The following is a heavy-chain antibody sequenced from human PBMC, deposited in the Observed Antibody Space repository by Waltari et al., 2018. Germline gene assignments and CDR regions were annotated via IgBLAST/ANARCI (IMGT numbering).Heavy chain of an antibody. CDR2: IYSGGST. CDR3: ARGKGGYGDYADY. Sequence: EVQLVESGGGLVQPGGSLRLSCAASGFTVSSNYMSWVRQAPGKGREWVSVIYSGGSTYYADSVKGRFTISRDNSKNTRYLQMNSLRAEDTAVYYCARGKGGYGDYADYWGQGTLVTVSS. CDR1: GFTVSSNY. J-gene: IGHJ4*02. D-gene: IGHD4-17*01. V-gene: IGHV3-66*02.